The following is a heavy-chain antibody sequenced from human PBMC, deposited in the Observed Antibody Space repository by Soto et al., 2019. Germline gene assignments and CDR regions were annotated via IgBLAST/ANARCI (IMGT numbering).Heavy chain of an antibody. J-gene: IGHJ4*02. V-gene: IGHV1-46*03. D-gene: IGHD2-21*02. Sequence: QVQLVQSGAEAKKPGASVKVSCKASGYTVTRHYMHWVRQAPGQGLEWMGIIDPSGGSTTYAQKFQDRVTMTRDMSTRTVYMELSSLRSDDTAIYYCTRGSTVVTLDYFDSWGQGTLVTVSS. CDR3: TRGSTVVTLDYFDS. CDR2: IDPSGGST. CDR1: GYTVTRHY.